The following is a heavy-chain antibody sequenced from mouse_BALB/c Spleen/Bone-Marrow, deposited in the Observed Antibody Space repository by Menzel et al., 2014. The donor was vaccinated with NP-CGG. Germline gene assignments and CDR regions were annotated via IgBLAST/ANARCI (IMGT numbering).Heavy chain of an antibody. Sequence: LEESGGRLVAPGTPLTLTCTVSGFSLSSYYMTWVRQAPGKGLEWIGVIWNNDSADYASWAKGRFTISXTSTTVDLKITSPTTEDTATYFCARGTSNVWGDFRFWGQGTLVTVSS. CDR3: ARGTSNVWGDFRF. D-gene: IGHD2-13*01. CDR2: IWNNDSA. CDR1: GFSLSSYY. V-gene: IGHV5-6-5*01. J-gene: IGHJ2*01.